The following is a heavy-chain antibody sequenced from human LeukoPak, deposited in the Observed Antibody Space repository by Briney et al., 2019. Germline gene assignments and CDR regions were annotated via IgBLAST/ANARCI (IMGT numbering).Heavy chain of an antibody. J-gene: IGHJ4*02. CDR2: ISGSGGGT. D-gene: IGHD4-17*01. Sequence: GGSLRLSCAASGFTFSSYDMSWVRQAPGKGVEWVSAISGSGGGTYYADSVKGRFTISRDNSKNTLYLQMNSRRAEDTAVYYCAKEAPSGDYGSNIDYWGQGTLVTVSS. CDR1: GFTFSSYD. V-gene: IGHV3-23*01. CDR3: AKEAPSGDYGSNIDY.